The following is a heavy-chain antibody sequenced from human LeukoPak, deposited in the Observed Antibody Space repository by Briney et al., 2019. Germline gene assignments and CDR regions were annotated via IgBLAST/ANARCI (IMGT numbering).Heavy chain of an antibody. CDR2: ICSGGST. CDR1: GFTVSSNY. D-gene: IGHD6-19*01. Sequence: PGGSLRLSCAASGFTVSSNYMSWVRQAPGKGLEWVSVICSGGSTYYADSVKGRFTISRDKSKNTLYLQMNSLRAEDTAVYYCARDSLGIAVAGTRDACDIWGQGTMVTVSS. J-gene: IGHJ3*02. V-gene: IGHV3-66*01. CDR3: ARDSLGIAVAGTRDACDI.